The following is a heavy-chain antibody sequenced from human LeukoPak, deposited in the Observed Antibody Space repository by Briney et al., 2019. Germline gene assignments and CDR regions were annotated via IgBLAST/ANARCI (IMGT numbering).Heavy chain of an antibody. CDR3: ARYKFCGSDCYSFDY. Sequence: SETLSLTCAVSGGSISSNYWRWIRRPPGKGLEWIGYIYYTGNTNYNPSLKSRVTISVDTSKNQFSLKLTSVSAADTAVYYCARYKFCGSDCYSFDYWGQGTLVTVSS. CDR1: GGSISSNY. D-gene: IGHD2-21*02. CDR2: IYYTGNT. V-gene: IGHV4-59*01. J-gene: IGHJ4*02.